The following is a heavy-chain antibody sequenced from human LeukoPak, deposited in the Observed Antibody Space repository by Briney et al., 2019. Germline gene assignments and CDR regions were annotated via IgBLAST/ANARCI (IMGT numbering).Heavy chain of an antibody. V-gene: IGHV1-69*13. CDR2: IIPVFGTA. D-gene: IGHD4-17*01. CDR1: GGTFSSYA. CDR3: ARAPIYGDYLNDY. J-gene: IGHJ4*02. Sequence: SVKVSCKASGGTFSSYAISWVRQAPGQGPEWMGGIIPVFGTANYAQKFQGRVTVTADESTSTAYMELSSLRPEDTAVYYCARAPIYGDYLNDYWGQGTLVTVSS.